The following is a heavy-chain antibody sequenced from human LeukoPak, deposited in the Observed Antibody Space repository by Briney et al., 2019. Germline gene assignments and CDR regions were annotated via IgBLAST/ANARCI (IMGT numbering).Heavy chain of an antibody. V-gene: IGHV1-18*04. J-gene: IGHJ6*04. CDR3: ARVMGVLRNFCWLGYFGMDV. Sequence: ASVKVSCKASGYTFTSYGIIWVRQAPGQGLEWMGWISAYNGNTNYAQKLQGRVTMTTDTSTSTAYMELRSLRSDDTAVYYCARVMGVLRNFCWLGYFGMDVWGKGTTVTVSS. D-gene: IGHD3-9*01. CDR2: ISAYNGNT. CDR1: GYTFTSYG.